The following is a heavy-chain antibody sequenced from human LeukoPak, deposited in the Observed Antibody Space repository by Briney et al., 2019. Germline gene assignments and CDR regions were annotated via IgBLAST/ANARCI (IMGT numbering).Heavy chain of an antibody. CDR2: ISSSSSYI. Sequence: GGSLRLSCAASGFTFSSYSMNCVRQAPGKGLEWVSSISSSSSYIYYADSVKGRFTISRDNAKNSLYLQMNSLRAEDTAVYYCARDCSGGSCFDYWGQGTLVTVSS. D-gene: IGHD2-15*01. J-gene: IGHJ4*02. CDR3: ARDCSGGSCFDY. V-gene: IGHV3-21*01. CDR1: GFTFSSYS.